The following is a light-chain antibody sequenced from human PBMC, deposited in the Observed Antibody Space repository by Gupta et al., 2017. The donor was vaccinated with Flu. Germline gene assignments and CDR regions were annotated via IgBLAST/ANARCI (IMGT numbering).Light chain of an antibody. J-gene: IGKJ3*01. CDR3: MQALQTHPLT. CDR2: LGS. CDR1: QSLLHSNGYNY. Sequence: DIVMTQSPLSLPVTPGEPASISCRSSQSLLHSNGYNYLDWYLQKPGQSPQLLIYLGSNRASGVPDRFSGSGSGTDFTLKISRVEAEDVGVYYCMQALQTHPLTFGPGTKVDIK. V-gene: IGKV2-28*01.